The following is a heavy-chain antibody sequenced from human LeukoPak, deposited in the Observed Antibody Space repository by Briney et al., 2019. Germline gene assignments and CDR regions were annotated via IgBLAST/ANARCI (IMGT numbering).Heavy chain of an antibody. V-gene: IGHV3-23*01. CDR2: ISGSGGST. Sequence: PGGSLRLSCAASGFTFSSYAMSWVRQAPGKGLEWVSAISGSGGSTYYADSLKGRFTISRDNSKSTLYLQMDSLRSDDTAAYYCARCVGRKDHYYYMDVWGTGTTVTVSS. CDR1: GFTFSSYA. J-gene: IGHJ6*03. CDR3: ARCVGRKDHYYYMDV.